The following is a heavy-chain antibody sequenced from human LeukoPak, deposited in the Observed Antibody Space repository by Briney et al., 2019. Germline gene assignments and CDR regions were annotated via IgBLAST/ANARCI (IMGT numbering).Heavy chain of an antibody. D-gene: IGHD4-23*01. CDR2: GYYSGST. CDR1: GGSISTYY. V-gene: IGHV4-59*01. J-gene: IGHJ3*02. Sequence: PSETLSLTCTVSGGSISTYYWSWVRQSPGKGLEWIGYGYYSGSTDYIPSLKSRVTISVDTSKNQFSLKLTSVTAADTAVYYCARHYYGGSGAFDIWGQGTMVTVSS. CDR3: ARHYYGGSGAFDI.